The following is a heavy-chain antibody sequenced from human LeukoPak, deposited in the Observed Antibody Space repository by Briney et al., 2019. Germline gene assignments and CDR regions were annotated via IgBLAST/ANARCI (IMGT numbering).Heavy chain of an antibody. Sequence: SQTLSLTCTVSGGSISSGDYYWSWIRQPPGKGLEWIGYIYYSGSTYSNPSLQSRLTISVDTSKNQFSLRLSSVTAADTAVYYCARGGYCSSTSCYRVRFDPWGQGTLVTVSS. CDR3: ARGGYCSSTSCYRVRFDP. CDR2: IYYSGST. V-gene: IGHV4-30-4*01. J-gene: IGHJ5*02. D-gene: IGHD2-2*01. CDR1: GGSISSGDYY.